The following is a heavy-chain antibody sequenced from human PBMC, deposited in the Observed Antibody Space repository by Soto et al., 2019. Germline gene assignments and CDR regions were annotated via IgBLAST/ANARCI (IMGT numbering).Heavy chain of an antibody. CDR2: ISGDGGST. D-gene: IGHD3-3*01. V-gene: IGHV3-23*01. CDR1: GFTFSSYA. Sequence: GGSLRLSCAASGFTFSSYAVSWVRQAPGKGLEWVSAISGDGGSTYSADSVKGRFTISRDNSKNTLYLQMNSLRAEDTAIYYCAKTVKGNLEWLFYFDYSGQGPLVTVYS. CDR3: AKTVKGNLEWLFYFDY. J-gene: IGHJ4*02.